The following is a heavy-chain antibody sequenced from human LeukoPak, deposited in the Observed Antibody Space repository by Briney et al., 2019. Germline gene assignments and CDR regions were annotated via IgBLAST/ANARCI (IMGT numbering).Heavy chain of an antibody. D-gene: IGHD4-11*01. V-gene: IGHV4-38-2*02. Sequence: RASETLSLTCTVSGYSISSGYYWGWIRQPPGKGLEWIGSIYRSGSTYYNPSLKSRVTISVDTSKNQFSLKLSSVTAADTAVYYCARDAALSTAIDYWGQGTLVTVSS. CDR2: IYRSGST. CDR1: GYSISSGYY. J-gene: IGHJ4*02. CDR3: ARDAALSTAIDY.